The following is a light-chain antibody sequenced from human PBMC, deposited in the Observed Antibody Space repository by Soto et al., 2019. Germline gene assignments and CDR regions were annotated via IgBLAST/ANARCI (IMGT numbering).Light chain of an antibody. CDR3: QQYNNWQLT. CDR2: GAS. CDR1: QSVSSN. Sequence: EIVMTQSPATLSVSPGERATLSCRASQSVSSNLAWYQQKPGQAPRIIIYGASTRATGIPARFSGSGSGPEFTLTISSLQSEDFAVYYCQQYNNWQLTFGGGTKVEIK. V-gene: IGKV3-15*01. J-gene: IGKJ4*01.